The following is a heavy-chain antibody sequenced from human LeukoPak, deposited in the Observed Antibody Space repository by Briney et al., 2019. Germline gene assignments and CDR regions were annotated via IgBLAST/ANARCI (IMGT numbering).Heavy chain of an antibody. J-gene: IGHJ5*02. D-gene: IGHD3-22*01. V-gene: IGHV1-69*04. CDR2: IIPILGIA. CDR3: ARDFVVSGLEDSSGYYLLDP. CDR1: GGTFSSYA. Sequence: GASVKVSCKASGGTFSSYAISWVRQAPGQGLEWVGRIIPILGIANYAQKFQGRVTITADKSTSTAYMELSSLGSEDTAVYYCARDFVVSGLEDSSGYYLLDPWGQGTLVTVSS.